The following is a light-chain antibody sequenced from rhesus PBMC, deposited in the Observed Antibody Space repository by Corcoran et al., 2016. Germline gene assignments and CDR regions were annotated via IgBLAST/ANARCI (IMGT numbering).Light chain of an antibody. CDR3: QQHYGYPPT. CDR2: KAS. V-gene: IGKV1-25*01. J-gene: IGKJ3*01. Sequence: DIQMTQSPSSLSASVGDTVTITCRASQGINNNLAWYQQKLGKVPNLLIYKASNLESGVPSRFSGSGSGTAFTLTISSLQPEDFANYYCQQHYGYPPTVGPGTKLDIK. CDR1: QGINNN.